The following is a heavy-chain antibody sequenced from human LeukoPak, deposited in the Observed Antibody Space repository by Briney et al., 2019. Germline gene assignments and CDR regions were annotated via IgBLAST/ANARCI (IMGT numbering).Heavy chain of an antibody. D-gene: IGHD1-26*01. Sequence: GGSLRLSCAASGFTFSTYAISWVRQAPGKGLEWVSCISSTSNYISYADSVRGRFTISRDNAKNSLYLQMDSLRAEDTAVYYCARGGIITSYAFEIWGQGAMVTVSS. CDR1: GFTFSTYA. J-gene: IGHJ3*02. CDR3: ARGGIITSYAFEI. CDR2: ISSTSNYI. V-gene: IGHV3-21*01.